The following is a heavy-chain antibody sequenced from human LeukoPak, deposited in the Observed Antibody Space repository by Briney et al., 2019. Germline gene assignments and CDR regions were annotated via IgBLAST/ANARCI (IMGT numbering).Heavy chain of an antibody. CDR3: ARDPPFYGDYEDY. D-gene: IGHD4-17*01. CDR2: ISSSSSTI. Sequence: GGSLRLSCAASGFTFSSYSMNWVRPAPGKGLEWVAYISSSSSTIYYADSGKGRFTISRDNATNSPYLQMNSLRDEDTAVYYCARDPPFYGDYEDYWGQGTLVTVSS. CDR1: GFTFSSYS. J-gene: IGHJ4*02. V-gene: IGHV3-48*02.